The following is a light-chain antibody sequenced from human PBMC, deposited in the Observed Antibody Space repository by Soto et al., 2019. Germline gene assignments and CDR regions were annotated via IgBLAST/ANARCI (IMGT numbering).Light chain of an antibody. CDR2: AAS. CDR1: QSISAN. Sequence: DIQMTQSPSSLSASVGAESTILSRQGQSISANLNWYQQKPGKAPKLLIYAASSLQSGVPSRFSGSGSGTDFTLTISSLQPEDFATYYCQQSYSTLLTFGGGTKVEIK. V-gene: IGKV1-39*01. J-gene: IGKJ4*01. CDR3: QQSYSTLLT.